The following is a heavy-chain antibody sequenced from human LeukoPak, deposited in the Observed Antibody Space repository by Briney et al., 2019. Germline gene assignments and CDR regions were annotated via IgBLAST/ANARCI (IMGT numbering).Heavy chain of an antibody. CDR1: GFTFSSYG. V-gene: IGHV3-30*18. CDR2: ISYDGSNK. J-gene: IGHJ6*02. Sequence: GGSLRLSCAASGFTFSSYGMHWVRQAPGKGLEWVAVISYDGSNKYYADSVKGRFTISRDNSKNTLYLQMNSLRAEDTAVYYCAKGALWFGENYGMDVWGQGTTVTVSS. D-gene: IGHD3-10*01. CDR3: AKGALWFGENYGMDV.